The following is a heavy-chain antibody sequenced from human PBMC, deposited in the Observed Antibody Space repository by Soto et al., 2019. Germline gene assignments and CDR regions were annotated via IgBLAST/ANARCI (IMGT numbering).Heavy chain of an antibody. V-gene: IGHV4-34*01. J-gene: IGHJ6*03. D-gene: IGHD6-6*01. CDR2: INHSGST. Sequence: QVQLQQWGAGLLKPSETLSLTCAVYGGSFSGYYWSWIRQPPGKGLEWIGEINHSGSTNYNPSLKRRVPISVDTSKNRFSLKLSSVTAADTAVYFCERGGGAARRVYYYYMDVWGKGTTVTVSS. CDR3: ERGGGAARRVYYYYMDV. CDR1: GGSFSGYY.